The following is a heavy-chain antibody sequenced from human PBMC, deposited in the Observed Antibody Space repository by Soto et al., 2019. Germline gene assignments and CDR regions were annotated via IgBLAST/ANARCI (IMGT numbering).Heavy chain of an antibody. Sequence: EVLLVESGGGLVQPGGSLRLSCTASGFTFSSYEMNWVRQAPGKGLEWISYISTSGRTIFDAGSVKGRFTISRDNTRNTLFVQMDSLRPEDTAVYYCARQPAHVYEASPKWFDPWGQGNLVIVSS. CDR3: ARQPAHVYEASPKWFDP. V-gene: IGHV3-48*03. J-gene: IGHJ5*02. CDR1: GFTFSSYE. CDR2: ISTSGRTI. D-gene: IGHD3-16*01.